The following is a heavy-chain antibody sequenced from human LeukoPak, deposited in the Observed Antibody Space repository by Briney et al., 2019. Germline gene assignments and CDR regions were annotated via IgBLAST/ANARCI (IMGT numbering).Heavy chain of an antibody. CDR2: ISYDGSNK. Sequence: PGGSLRLSCAASGFTFSSYAMHWVRQAPGKGLEWVAVISYDGSNKYYADSVKGRFTISRDNSKNTLYPQMNSLRAEDTAVYYCARDVDSFPAAGFEGFDYWGQGTLVTVSS. CDR3: ARDVDSFPAAGFEGFDY. CDR1: GFTFSSYA. V-gene: IGHV3-30-3*01. J-gene: IGHJ4*02. D-gene: IGHD2-2*01.